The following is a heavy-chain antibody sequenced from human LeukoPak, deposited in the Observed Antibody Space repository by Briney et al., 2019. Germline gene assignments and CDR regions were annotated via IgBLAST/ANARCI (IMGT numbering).Heavy chain of an antibody. D-gene: IGHD2-15*01. CDR3: TRDHCRGDNCPSFDY. V-gene: IGHV1-18*04. Sequence: GSSVKVSCKPSGYTFTSFGISWVRQAPGQGLEWMGWIGAYNGDTNYAQKFQGRVTITTDTSTNTAYMDLRNLRSDDTPVYYCTRDHCRGDNCPSFDYWGQGTLVTVSS. CDR2: IGAYNGDT. CDR1: GYTFTSFG. J-gene: IGHJ4*02.